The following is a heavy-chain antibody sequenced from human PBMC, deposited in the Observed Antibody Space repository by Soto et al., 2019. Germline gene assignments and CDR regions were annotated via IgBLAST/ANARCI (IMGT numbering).Heavy chain of an antibody. CDR2: RYPVDSDP. Sequence: GESLKISCKGSGYSFTSYWIGWVLQMPGKSLAWVGIRYPVDSDPRYSPSFQGQVPNSGDNAISPAYLQWSSLKAWDTAMYYCARYSSSSGIYWFDPWGKGTLVTVSS. V-gene: IGHV5-51*01. CDR3: ARYSSSSGIYWFDP. CDR1: GYSFTSYW. D-gene: IGHD6-6*01. J-gene: IGHJ5*02.